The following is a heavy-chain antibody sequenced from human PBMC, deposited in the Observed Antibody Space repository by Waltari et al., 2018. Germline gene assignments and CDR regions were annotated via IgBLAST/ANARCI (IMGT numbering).Heavy chain of an antibody. V-gene: IGHV4-34*01. J-gene: IGHJ6*02. CDR3: ARGRVYQQLGSRYYYYGMDV. CDR1: GGSFSGYY. Sequence: QVQLQQWGAGLLKPSETLSLTCAVHGGSFSGYYWIWIRQPPGKGLAWIGEINHSGSTNYDPSLKERVTISVDTSKNQFSLMLSSVTAADTAVYYCARGRVYQQLGSRYYYYGMDVWGQGTTVTVS. D-gene: IGHD6-13*01. CDR2: INHSGST.